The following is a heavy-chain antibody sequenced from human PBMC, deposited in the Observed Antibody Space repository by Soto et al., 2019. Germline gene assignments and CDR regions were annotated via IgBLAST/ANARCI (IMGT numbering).Heavy chain of an antibody. Sequence: SETLSLTCSVSGGSISSYYWSWIRQPPGKGLEWIGYIYYTGSTNSNLSLKSRATISLDTSKNQFSLRLTSVTAADTAVYYCAKSLSVGATTPFDYWGQGTLVTVSS. J-gene: IGHJ4*02. CDR1: GGSISSYY. CDR3: AKSLSVGATTPFDY. D-gene: IGHD1-26*01. CDR2: IYYTGST. V-gene: IGHV4-59*01.